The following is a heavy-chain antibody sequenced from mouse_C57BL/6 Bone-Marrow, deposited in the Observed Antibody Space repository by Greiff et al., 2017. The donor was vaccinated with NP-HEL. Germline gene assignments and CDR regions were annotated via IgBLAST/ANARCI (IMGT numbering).Heavy chain of an antibody. D-gene: IGHD1-1*01. CDR3: ARGTTVVAPFAY. V-gene: IGHV1-76*01. CDR1: GYTFTDYY. Sequence: ESGAELVRPGASVKLSCKASGYTFTDYYINWVKQRPGQGLEWIARIYPGSGNTYYNEKFKGKATLTAEKSSSTAYMQLSSLTSEDSAVYFCARGTTVVAPFAYWGQGTLVTVSA. CDR2: IYPGSGNT. J-gene: IGHJ3*01.